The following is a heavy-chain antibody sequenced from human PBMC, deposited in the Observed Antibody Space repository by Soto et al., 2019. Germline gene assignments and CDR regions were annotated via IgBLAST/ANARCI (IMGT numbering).Heavy chain of an antibody. V-gene: IGHV1-69*13. CDR3: ARVTAIMNAFDI. J-gene: IGHJ3*02. D-gene: IGHD2-21*02. CDR2: IIPIFGTA. Sequence: ASVKVSCKASGGTFSSYAISWVRQAPGQGLEWMGGIIPIFGTANYAQKFQGRVTITADESTSPAYMELSSLRSEDTAVYYCARVTAIMNAFDIWGQGTMVTVS. CDR1: GGTFSSYA.